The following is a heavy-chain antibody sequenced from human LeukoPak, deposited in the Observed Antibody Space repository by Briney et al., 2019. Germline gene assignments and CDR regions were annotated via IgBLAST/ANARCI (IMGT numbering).Heavy chain of an antibody. CDR2: IYYSGST. Sequence: SETLSLTCTVSGGCISSYYWSWIRQPPGKGLEWIGYIYYSGSTNYNPSLKSRVTISVDTSKNQFSLKLSSVTAADTAVYYCARALYYYYMDVWGKGTTVTVSS. J-gene: IGHJ6*03. V-gene: IGHV4-59*01. CDR1: GGCISSYY. CDR3: ARALYYYYMDV.